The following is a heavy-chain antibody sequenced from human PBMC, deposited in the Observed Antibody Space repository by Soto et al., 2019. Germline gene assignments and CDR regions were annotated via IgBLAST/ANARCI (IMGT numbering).Heavy chain of an antibody. CDR3: ARYYFVSGTYPTMDV. Sequence: ASVKVSCKAFGYSVTNYGISWVLQSAGQGLEWMGRISAYSANTDYAQKYQGRVTVTTDTSTNTAYMELRSLRSDDTATYFCARYYFVSGTYPTMDVWGQGTTVTVSS. CDR1: GYSVTNYG. J-gene: IGHJ6*02. V-gene: IGHV1-18*04. D-gene: IGHD3-10*01. CDR2: ISAYSANT.